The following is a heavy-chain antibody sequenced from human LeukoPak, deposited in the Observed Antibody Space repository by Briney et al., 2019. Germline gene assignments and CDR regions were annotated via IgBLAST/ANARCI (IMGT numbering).Heavy chain of an antibody. Sequence: PSETLSLTCAVSGGSISSGGYSWSWIRQPPGKGLEWIGYIYYSGSTYYNPSLKSRVTISVDTSKNQFSLKLSSVTAADTAVYYCARGPYSGYLKPYYFDYWGQGTLVTVSS. CDR3: ARGPYSGYLKPYYFDY. V-gene: IGHV4-30-4*07. CDR1: GGSISSGGYS. D-gene: IGHD5-12*01. CDR2: IYYSGST. J-gene: IGHJ4*02.